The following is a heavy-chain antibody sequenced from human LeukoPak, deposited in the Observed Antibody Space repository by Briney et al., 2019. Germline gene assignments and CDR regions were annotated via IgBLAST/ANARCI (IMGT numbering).Heavy chain of an antibody. V-gene: IGHV4-31*03. Sequence: SETLSLTCTVSGVSISSGGYYWSWIRQHPGKGLEWIGYIYYSVSNYYNPSLKSRGTIQVDTSKNQFSLKLSSVTAAETAVYYCARKRVTSIGADAFDIWGQGTMVTVSS. J-gene: IGHJ3*02. CDR1: GVSISSGGYY. D-gene: IGHD3-3*01. CDR2: IYYSVSN. CDR3: ARKRVTSIGADAFDI.